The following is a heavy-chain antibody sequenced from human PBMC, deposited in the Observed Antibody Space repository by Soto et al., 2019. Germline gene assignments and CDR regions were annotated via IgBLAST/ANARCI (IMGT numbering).Heavy chain of an antibody. V-gene: IGHV3-33*01. CDR3: AREGTYCSGGSCYPHYGY. CDR1: GFTFSSYG. CDR2: IWYDGSNK. Sequence: QVQLVESGGGVVQPGRSLRLSCAASGFTFSSYGMQWVRQAPGKGLEWVAVIWYDGSNKYYADSVKGRFTISRDNSKNTLYLQMNSLRAEDTAVYYCAREGTYCSGGSCYPHYGYWGQGTLVTVSS. D-gene: IGHD2-15*01. J-gene: IGHJ4*02.